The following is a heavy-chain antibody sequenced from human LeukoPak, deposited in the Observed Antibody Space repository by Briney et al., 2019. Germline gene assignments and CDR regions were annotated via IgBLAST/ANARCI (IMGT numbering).Heavy chain of an antibody. CDR2: IKEDGSDI. V-gene: IGHV3-7*05. J-gene: IGHJ4*02. CDR1: GFTSSSYA. Sequence: PGGSLRLSCAASGFTSSSYAMTWVRQAPGRGLEWVARIKEDGSDIHYVDSVKGRFTISRDNAKNSLYLQMNSLRAEDTAVYYCAREWWYLDYWGQGTLVTVSS. CDR3: AREWWYLDY. D-gene: IGHD2-15*01.